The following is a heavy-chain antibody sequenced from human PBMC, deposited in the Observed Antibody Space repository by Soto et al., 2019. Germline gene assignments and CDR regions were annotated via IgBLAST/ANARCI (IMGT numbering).Heavy chain of an antibody. CDR2: INPNSGGT. J-gene: IGHJ6*03. CDR3: ARGYCSSTSCYANYCYYMDV. CDR1: GYTFTGYY. D-gene: IGHD2-2*01. Sequence: GASVKVSCKASGYTFTGYYMHWVRQAPGQGLEWMGWINPNSGGTNYAQKFQGWVTMTRDTSISTAYMELSRLRSDDTAVYYCARGYCSSTSCYANYCYYMDVWGKGTTVTVSS. V-gene: IGHV1-2*04.